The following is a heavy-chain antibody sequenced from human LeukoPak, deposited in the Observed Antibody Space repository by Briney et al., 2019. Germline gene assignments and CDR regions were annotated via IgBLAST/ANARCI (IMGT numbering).Heavy chain of an antibody. Sequence: PSETLSLTCAVYGGSFSGYYWSWIRQPPGKGLEWIGEINHSGSTNYNPSLKSRVTISVDTSKNQFSLKLSSVTAADTAVYYCASSNYDFWSGYYFDYWGQGTLVTVSS. CDR2: INHSGST. CDR3: ASSNYDFWSGYYFDY. D-gene: IGHD3-3*01. V-gene: IGHV4-34*01. J-gene: IGHJ4*02. CDR1: GGSFSGYY.